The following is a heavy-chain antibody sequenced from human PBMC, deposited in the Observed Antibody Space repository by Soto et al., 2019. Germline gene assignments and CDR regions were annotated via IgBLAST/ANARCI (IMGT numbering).Heavy chain of an antibody. CDR2: IYHSGST. Sequence: SEILSLTCTVSGGSISSSSYSWSWIRQPPGKGLEWIGYIYHSGSTYYNPSLKSRVTISVDRSKNQFSLKLSSVTAADTAVYYCARGRVDFWSGTTGDFDYWGQGTLVTVSS. J-gene: IGHJ4*02. D-gene: IGHD3-3*01. CDR3: ARGRVDFWSGTTGDFDY. V-gene: IGHV4-30-2*01. CDR1: GGSISSSSYS.